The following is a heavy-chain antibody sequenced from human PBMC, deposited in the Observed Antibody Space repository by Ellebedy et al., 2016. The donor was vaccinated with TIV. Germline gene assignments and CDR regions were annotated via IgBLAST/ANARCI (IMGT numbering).Heavy chain of an antibody. J-gene: IGHJ4*02. D-gene: IGHD6-19*01. CDR2: IKPDESEK. Sequence: GESLKISCAGSGYSFSGYWMSWIRQAPGKGLEWVANIKPDESEKYYVDSVKGRFTISRDNAKNSLYLQMNSLRAEDTAVYYCARDGSGFSLYWGQGTLVTVSS. CDR3: ARDGSGFSLY. CDR1: GYSFSGYW. V-gene: IGHV3-7*01.